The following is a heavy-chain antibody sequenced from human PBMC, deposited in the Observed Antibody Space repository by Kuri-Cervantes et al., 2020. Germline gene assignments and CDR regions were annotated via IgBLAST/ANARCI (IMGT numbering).Heavy chain of an antibody. Sequence: SCAVSGGSISSGGYSWSWIRQPPGKGLEWIGYIYHSGSTYYNPSLKSRVTISVDRSKNQFSLKLSSVTAADTAVYYCARRGFHAFDIWGQGTMVTVSS. J-gene: IGHJ3*02. CDR2: IYHSGST. V-gene: IGHV4-30-2*01. CDR1: GGSISSGGYS. D-gene: IGHD2-21*01. CDR3: ARRGFHAFDI.